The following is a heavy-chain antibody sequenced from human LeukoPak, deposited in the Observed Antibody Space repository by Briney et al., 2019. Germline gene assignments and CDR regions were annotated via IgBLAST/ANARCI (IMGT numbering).Heavy chain of an antibody. D-gene: IGHD2-15*01. CDR1: GYTFTSND. CDR3: ARSYSRLNNWFDP. Sequence: ASVKVSCKASGYTFTSNDINWVRQATGQGLEWMGWMNPNSGNTGYAQKFQGRVTMTRNTSISTAYMELSSLRSEDTAVYYCARSYSRLNNWFDPWGQGTLVTVSS. J-gene: IGHJ5*02. CDR2: MNPNSGNT. V-gene: IGHV1-8*01.